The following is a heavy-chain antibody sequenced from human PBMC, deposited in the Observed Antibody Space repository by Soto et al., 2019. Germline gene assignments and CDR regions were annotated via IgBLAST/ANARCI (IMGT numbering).Heavy chain of an antibody. J-gene: IGHJ3*02. Sequence: GESLKISCKGSGYSFTSYWIGWVRQLPGKGLAWMGIIYPGDSDTRYSPSFQGQVTISADKSISTAYLQWSSLKASDTAMYYCASKGYSGYDYYAFEIWGQGTMVTVSS. V-gene: IGHV5-51*01. CDR2: IYPGDSDT. CDR1: GYSFTSYW. D-gene: IGHD5-12*01. CDR3: ASKGYSGYDYYAFEI.